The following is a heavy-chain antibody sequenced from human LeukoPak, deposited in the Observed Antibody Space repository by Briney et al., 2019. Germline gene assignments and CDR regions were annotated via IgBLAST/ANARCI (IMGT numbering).Heavy chain of an antibody. Sequence: SETLSLTCTVSGGSISSYYWSWIRQPAGKGLEWIGRIYTSGGTNYNPSLKSRVTMSVDTSKNQFSLKLSSVTAADTAVYYCARGKRGYSYESADYFDYWGQGTLVTVSS. D-gene: IGHD5-18*01. CDR1: GGSISSYY. CDR3: ARGKRGYSYESADYFDY. J-gene: IGHJ4*02. V-gene: IGHV4-4*07. CDR2: IYTSGGT.